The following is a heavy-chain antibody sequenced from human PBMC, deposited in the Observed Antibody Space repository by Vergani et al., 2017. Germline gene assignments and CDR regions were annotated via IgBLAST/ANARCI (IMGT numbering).Heavy chain of an antibody. CDR3: ARPVGYSYGSGYFDY. CDR2: IYYSGST. J-gene: IGHJ4*02. V-gene: IGHV4-39*01. D-gene: IGHD5-18*01. Sequence: QLQLQESGPGLVKPSETLSLTCTVSGGSISSSSYYWGWIRQPPGKGLEWIGSIYYSGSTYYNPSLKSRVTISVDTSKNQFSLKLSSVTAADTAVYYCARPVGYSYGSGYFDYWGQGTLVTVSS. CDR1: GGSISSSSYY.